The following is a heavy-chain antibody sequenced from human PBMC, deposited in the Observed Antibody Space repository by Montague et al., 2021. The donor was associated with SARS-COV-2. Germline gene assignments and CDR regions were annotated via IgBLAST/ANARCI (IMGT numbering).Heavy chain of an antibody. Sequence: SRRLSWAVSGFTFDDYGMSWVRQVPGKGLEWVSGISRSGDSSAYGDSVKGRFTISRDNAKNSLYLQMNSLRVEDTAFYHCSRGGGMIRGVVDFWGQGILVSVSS. V-gene: IGHV3-20*01. CDR3: SRGGGMIRGVVDF. CDR2: ISRSGDSS. D-gene: IGHD3-10*01. CDR1: GFTFDDYG. J-gene: IGHJ4*02.